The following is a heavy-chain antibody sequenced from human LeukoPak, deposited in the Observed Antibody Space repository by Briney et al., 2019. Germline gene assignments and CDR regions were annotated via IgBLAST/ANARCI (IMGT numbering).Heavy chain of an antibody. CDR1: GFTLSSYS. CDR3: ARVYSSGCDDY. D-gene: IGHD6-19*01. CDR2: ISSSSSTI. J-gene: IGHJ4*02. Sequence: GGSLSLSCAASGFTLSSYSMNWVPQAPGKGLEWVSYISSSSSTIYYADSVKGRFTISRDNAKNSLYLQMNSLRAEDTAVYYCARVYSSGCDDYWGQGTLVTVSS. V-gene: IGHV3-48*04.